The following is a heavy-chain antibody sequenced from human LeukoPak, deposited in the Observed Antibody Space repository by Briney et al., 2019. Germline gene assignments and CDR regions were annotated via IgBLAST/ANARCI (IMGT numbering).Heavy chain of an antibody. CDR3: AKDATSWYGGLDY. Sequence: GGSLRLSCAASGFPFDDYAMHWVRQAPGKGLEWVSLISWVGGSTYYADSVKGRFTISRDNSKNSLYLQMNSLRAEDTALYYCAKDATSWYGGLDYWGQGTLVTVSS. CDR2: ISWVGGST. D-gene: IGHD6-13*01. J-gene: IGHJ4*02. CDR1: GFPFDDYA. V-gene: IGHV3-43D*04.